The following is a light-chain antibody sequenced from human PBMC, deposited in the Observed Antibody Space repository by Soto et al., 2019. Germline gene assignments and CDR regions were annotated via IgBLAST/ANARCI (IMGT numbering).Light chain of an antibody. V-gene: IGKV3-11*01. Sequence: EIVLTQSPATLSLSPLERATLSFRASQGVDSYLAWYQQKPGQAPRLLIYDASNRATGVPARFTGSGSETDFTLTISSLEPEDFAVYYCQHRMNWPLTFGQGTRLEIK. J-gene: IGKJ5*01. CDR3: QHRMNWPLT. CDR2: DAS. CDR1: QGVDSY.